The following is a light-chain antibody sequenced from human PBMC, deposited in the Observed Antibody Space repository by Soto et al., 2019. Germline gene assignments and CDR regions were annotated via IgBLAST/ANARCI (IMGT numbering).Light chain of an antibody. CDR3: QQYGSSPRT. V-gene: IGKV3-20*01. Sequence: EIVLTPSPGTLSLSPGERATLSCRASQSLSSSQLAWYQQKPGQAPRLLIHDASSRATGISDRFTGSGSGTDFTLTISPLDPEDCAVYYCQQYGSSPRTFGLGTKVEI. CDR1: QSLSSSQ. J-gene: IGKJ1*01. CDR2: DAS.